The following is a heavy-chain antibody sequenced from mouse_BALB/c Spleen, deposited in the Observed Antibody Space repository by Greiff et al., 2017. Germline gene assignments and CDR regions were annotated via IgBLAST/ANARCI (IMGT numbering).Heavy chain of an antibody. CDR2: IYPGGGYT. CDR3: ARGDDDAPMDY. Sequence: QVQLQQSGAELVRPGTSVKISCKASGYTFTNYWLGWVKQRPGHGLEWIGDIYPGGGYTNYNEKFKGKATLTADTSSSTAYMQLSSLTSEDSAVYVCARGDDDAPMDYWGQGTSVTVSS. V-gene: IGHV1-63*02. J-gene: IGHJ4*01. CDR1: GYTFTNYW.